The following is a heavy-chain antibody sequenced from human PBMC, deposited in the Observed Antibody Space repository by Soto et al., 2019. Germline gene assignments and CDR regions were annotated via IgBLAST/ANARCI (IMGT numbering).Heavy chain of an antibody. CDR1: GFTFSGFG. D-gene: IGHD2-15*01. Sequence: GGSLRLSCAASGFTFSGFGMHWVRQAPGKGLEWVAIIWYDGSNKFYADSVKGRFTISRDNSENTLYLQMNSLRAEDTAVYYCARDGGSYCSGGTCYLGYFDYWGQGTLVTVS. CDR2: IWYDGSNK. J-gene: IGHJ4*02. CDR3: ARDGGSYCSGGTCYLGYFDY. V-gene: IGHV3-33*01.